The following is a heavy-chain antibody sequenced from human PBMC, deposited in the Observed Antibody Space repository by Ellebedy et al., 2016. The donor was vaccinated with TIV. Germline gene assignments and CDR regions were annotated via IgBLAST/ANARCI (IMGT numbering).Heavy chain of an antibody. CDR3: ARGADTTMVWGALDI. J-gene: IGHJ3*02. Sequence: PGGSLRLSCAASGFTFSSYSINWVRQATGRGLEWVSTISSRCSYIYYADSVKGRFTISRDNVKNSLYLQMNSLRAEDTAVYYCARGADTTMVWGALDIWGQGTVVTVSS. CDR2: ISSRCSYI. CDR1: GFTFSSYS. V-gene: IGHV3-21*01. D-gene: IGHD5-18*01.